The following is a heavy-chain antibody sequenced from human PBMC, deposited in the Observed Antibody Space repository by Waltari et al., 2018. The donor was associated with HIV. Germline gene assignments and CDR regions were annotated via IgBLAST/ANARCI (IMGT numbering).Heavy chain of an antibody. V-gene: IGHV4-39*01. Sequence: QRQLQESGQALVKPSETLSLTCTVFPGYIPQSFYCAWVSQFPGTGLECIGSIYSNGVSHYAPSLKSRVALSVYMSKNHFSLTLTAVTAADTSRYFCVALRTVTGTIDKWGQGTLVTVS. CDR2: IYSNGVS. D-gene: IGHD6-19*01. CDR3: VALRTVTGTIDK. J-gene: IGHJ4*02. CDR1: PGYIPQSFY.